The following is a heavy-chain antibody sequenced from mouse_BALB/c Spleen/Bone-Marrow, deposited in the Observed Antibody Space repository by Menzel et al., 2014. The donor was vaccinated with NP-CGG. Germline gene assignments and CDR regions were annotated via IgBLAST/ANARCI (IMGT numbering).Heavy chain of an antibody. D-gene: IGHD3-1*01. V-gene: IGHV1-5*01. CDR3: LTAGFDY. J-gene: IGHJ2*01. CDR2: FYPGNSDT. Sequence: VHVKQSGTVLARPGASVKMPCKASGYTFTSYWMHWIKQRPGQGLEWIGAFYPGNSDTIYNQKFKGKAKLTAATSTSTAYMELSSLTNEDSAVYFGLTAGFDYWGQGTTLTVSS. CDR1: GYTFTSYW.